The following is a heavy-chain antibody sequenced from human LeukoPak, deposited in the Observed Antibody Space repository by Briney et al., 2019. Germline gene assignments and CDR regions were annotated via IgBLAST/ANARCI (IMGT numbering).Heavy chain of an antibody. CDR2: IYPGDSDT. D-gene: IGHD2-15*01. CDR3: ARTSYCSGGRCYYPDY. CDR1: GYSFTNYW. V-gene: IGHV5-51*01. Sequence: GESLKISCKGSGYSFTNYWIGWVRQMPGKGLEWMGIIYPGDSDTRYSPPFQGQVTISADKSISTAYLQWSSLKASDTAMYYCARTSYCSGGRCYYPDYWGQGTPVTVSS. J-gene: IGHJ4*02.